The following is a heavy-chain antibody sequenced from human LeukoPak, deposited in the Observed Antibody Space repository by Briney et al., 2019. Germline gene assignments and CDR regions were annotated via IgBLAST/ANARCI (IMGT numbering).Heavy chain of an antibody. Sequence: GGSLRLSCAASGFTFSGYWMHWVRQAPGKGLMWVSRINSDGNSTSYADSVKGRFTISRDNAKNTLYLQMNSLRAEDTAVFYCARVGQAGYVGYPLDYRGQGTLVTVSS. CDR3: ARVGQAGYVGYPLDY. J-gene: IGHJ4*02. V-gene: IGHV3-74*01. D-gene: IGHD5-12*01. CDR2: INSDGNST. CDR1: GFTFSGYW.